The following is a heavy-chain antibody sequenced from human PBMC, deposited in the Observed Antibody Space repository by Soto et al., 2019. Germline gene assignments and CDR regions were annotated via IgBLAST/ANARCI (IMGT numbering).Heavy chain of an antibody. V-gene: IGHV1-69*06. Sequence: SVKVSCKASGGTFSSYSISWVRQAPGQGLEWMGGIIPIFGTANYAQKFQGRVTITADKSTSTAYMELSSLRSEDTAVYYCARDVDTAMAYFDYWGQGTLVTVS. CDR2: IIPIFGTA. CDR3: ARDVDTAMAYFDY. J-gene: IGHJ4*02. D-gene: IGHD5-18*01. CDR1: GGTFSSYS.